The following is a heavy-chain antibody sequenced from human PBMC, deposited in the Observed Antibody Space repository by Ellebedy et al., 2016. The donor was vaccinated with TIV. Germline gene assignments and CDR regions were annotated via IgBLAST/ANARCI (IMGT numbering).Heavy chain of an antibody. CDR3: ARTVQLAFYMNV. D-gene: IGHD1-1*01. J-gene: IGHJ6*03. CDR1: GGSLTDYN. Sequence: SETLSLTCTVSGGSLTDYNWSWIRQSPRRGLEWIASIHHTGTTTYNPSLKSRVTISVDTSKHSFPLPLSSVTAADAAVYYCARTVQLAFYMNVWGTGITVTVPS. V-gene: IGHV4-59*08. CDR2: IHHTGTT.